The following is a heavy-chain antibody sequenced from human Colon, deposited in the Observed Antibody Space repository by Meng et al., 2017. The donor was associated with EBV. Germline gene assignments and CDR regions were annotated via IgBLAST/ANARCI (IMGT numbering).Heavy chain of an antibody. CDR2: IYYSGST. D-gene: IGHD6-13*01. Sequence: SGTGLVKPSEILSLTCTVSGYSISWISYYWGWIRQPPGKGLEWIGFIYYSGSTFYNPSLKSRVTVSVDTSKNQFSLKLSSVTAADTAIYYCGRLVKVVAAGESDYWGQGLLVTVSS. CDR1: GYSISWISYY. J-gene: IGHJ4*02. V-gene: IGHV4-39*01. CDR3: GRLVKVVAAGESDY.